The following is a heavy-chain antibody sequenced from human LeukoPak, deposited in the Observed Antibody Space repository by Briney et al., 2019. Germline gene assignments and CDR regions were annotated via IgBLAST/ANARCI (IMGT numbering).Heavy chain of an antibody. J-gene: IGHJ4*02. D-gene: IGHD1-26*01. Sequence: GGSLRLSCATSGFTFSSYWMSWVRQAPGKRLEWVANMNIDGSEKYYADSAKGRFTISRDNARNSVYLQMNSLRVEDTAVYYCARDPVEWELLLDYWGQGTLVTVSS. V-gene: IGHV3-7*01. CDR1: GFTFSSYW. CDR2: MNIDGSEK. CDR3: ARDPVEWELLLDY.